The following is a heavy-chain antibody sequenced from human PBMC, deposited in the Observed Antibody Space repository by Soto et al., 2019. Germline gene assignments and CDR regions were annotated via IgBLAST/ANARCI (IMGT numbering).Heavy chain of an antibody. V-gene: IGHV3-49*04. J-gene: IGHJ4*02. CDR1: GFTLWGYA. Sequence: PRTSRPASGFTLWGYAINWVRPVPGEGLEWLGFIRNDIYDETTEYAASVKGRIIISRDDSKSMAYLQMDSLKTEDTGVYYCTRGRDGYNPYYFLYWGQGALVTVSS. CDR3: TRGRDGYNPYYFLY. D-gene: IGHD5-12*01. CDR2: IRNDIYDETT.